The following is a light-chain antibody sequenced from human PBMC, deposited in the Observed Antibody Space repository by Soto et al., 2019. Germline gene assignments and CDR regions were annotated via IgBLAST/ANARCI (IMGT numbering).Light chain of an antibody. V-gene: IGKV3D-15*01. CDR3: QQYNNCPFT. CDR2: GAS. J-gene: IGKJ3*01. Sequence: EIVMTQSPATLSVSPGERATLSCRASQSVSSNFAWYQQKPGQVPRLLIYGASTRATGIPARFSGSGYGTEFTLTISSLQSEYFAVYYCQQYNNCPFTFGPGTKVDIK. CDR1: QSVSSN.